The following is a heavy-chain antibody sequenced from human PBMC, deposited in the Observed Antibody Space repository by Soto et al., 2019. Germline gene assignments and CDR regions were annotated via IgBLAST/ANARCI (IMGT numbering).Heavy chain of an antibody. CDR1: GGTFSSYA. V-gene: IGHV1-69*10. CDR2: FNPNDGKT. J-gene: IGHJ3*02. CDR3: AFTAPGDAFDI. Sequence: GASVKVSCKASGGTFSSYAISWVRQAPGQGLEWMGGFNPNDGKTIYAQKFQGRVTMTADTSTNTAYMELSSLRSEDTAVYYCAFTAPGDAFDIWGQGTMVTVSS.